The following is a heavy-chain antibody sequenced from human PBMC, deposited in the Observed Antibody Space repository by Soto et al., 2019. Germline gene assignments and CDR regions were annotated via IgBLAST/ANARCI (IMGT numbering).Heavy chain of an antibody. CDR2: IRSKANSYAT. CDR1: GFTFSGSA. D-gene: IGHD1-26*01. Sequence: EVQLVESGGGLVQPGGSLKLSCAASGFTFSGSAMHWVRQASGKGLEWVGRIRSKANSYATAYAASVKGRYTISRDDSKNTAYLQMNSLKTEDTAVYYRTYDSGSYVSYHYWGRGTLVTVSS. V-gene: IGHV3-73*02. J-gene: IGHJ4*02. CDR3: TYDSGSYVSYHY.